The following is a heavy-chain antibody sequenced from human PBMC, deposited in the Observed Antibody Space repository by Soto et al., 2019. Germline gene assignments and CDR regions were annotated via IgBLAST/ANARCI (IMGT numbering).Heavy chain of an antibody. CDR1: GYSFTTYG. J-gene: IGHJ5*02. CDR3: ARDRGIAFGGEKGLNWFDL. CDR2: ISAYNGYT. V-gene: IGHV1-18*01. D-gene: IGHD3-16*01. Sequence: QVQLVQSGAEVKKPGASVKVSCKASGYSFTTYGISWVRQAPGQGPEWMGWISAYNGYTNYAHKFQGRVTMTTDTSTNTAYMELRSMRSDETATYYCARDRGIAFGGEKGLNWFDLWGQGTLVTVTA.